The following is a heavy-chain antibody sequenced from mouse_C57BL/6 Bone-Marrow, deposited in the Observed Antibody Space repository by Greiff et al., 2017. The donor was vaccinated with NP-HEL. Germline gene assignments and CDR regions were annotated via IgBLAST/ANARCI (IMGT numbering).Heavy chain of an antibody. J-gene: IGHJ2*01. CDR1: GFSFNTYA. V-gene: IGHV10-1*01. CDR3: VRQGRGRGFDY. Sequence: EVKLQESGGGLVQPKGSLKLSCAASGFSFNTYAMNWVPQAPGKGLEWVDRIGSKSNNYATYEADSEKDRFTSSRDDSESMLYLQMNNLKTEDTAMYYWVRQGRGRGFDYWGQGTTLTVSS. CDR2: IGSKSNNYAT. D-gene: IGHD3-3*01.